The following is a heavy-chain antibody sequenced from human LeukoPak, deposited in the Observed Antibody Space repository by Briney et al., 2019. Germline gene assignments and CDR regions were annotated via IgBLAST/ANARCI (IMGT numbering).Heavy chain of an antibody. J-gene: IGHJ4*02. V-gene: IGHV4-59*01. CDR1: GGSISSYY. CDR3: ARVPTVTQGAYYFDY. Sequence: SETLSLTCTVSGGSISSYYWSWIRQPPGKGPEWIGYIYYSGSTNYNPSLKSRVTISVDTSKNQFSLKLSSVTAADTAVYYCARVPTVTQGAYYFDYWGQGTLVTVSS. D-gene: IGHD4-17*01. CDR2: IYYSGST.